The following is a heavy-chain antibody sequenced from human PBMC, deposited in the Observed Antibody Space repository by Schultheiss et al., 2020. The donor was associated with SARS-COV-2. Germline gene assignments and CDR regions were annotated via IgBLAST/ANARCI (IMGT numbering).Heavy chain of an antibody. J-gene: IGHJ2*01. CDR2: ISGNGDST. CDR1: GFTFSIYV. Sequence: GESLKISCAASGFTFSIYVMHWVRQAPGKGLEYVSAISGNGDSTYYANSVKGRFTISRDNSKNTLYLQMDSLRAEDMAVYYCARNWYFDLWGRGTLVTVSS. V-gene: IGHV3-64*01. CDR3: ARNWYFDL.